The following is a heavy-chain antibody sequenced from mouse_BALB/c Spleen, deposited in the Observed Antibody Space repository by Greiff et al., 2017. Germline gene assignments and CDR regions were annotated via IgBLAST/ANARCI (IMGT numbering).Heavy chain of an antibody. D-gene: IGHD2-2*01. CDR2: IWTGGGT. J-gene: IGHJ3*01. Sequence: VKVVESGPGLVAPSQSLSITCTVSGFSFTSYDISWIRQPPGKGLEWLGVIWTGGGTNYNSAFMSRLSISKDNSKSQVFLKMNSLQTDDTAIYYCVRAIYYGYDGGFAYWGQGTLVTVSA. V-gene: IGHV2-9-2*01. CDR1: GFSFTSYD. CDR3: VRAIYYGYDGGFAY.